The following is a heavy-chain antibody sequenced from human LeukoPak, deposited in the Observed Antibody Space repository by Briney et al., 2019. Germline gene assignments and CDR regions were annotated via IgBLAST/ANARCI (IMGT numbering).Heavy chain of an antibody. J-gene: IGHJ4*02. V-gene: IGHV4-31*03. CDR3: AGSRIGYSDSSGFFDS. Sequence: SQALSLTCTVSGGSISSGDYYWSWIRQHPGKGLEWIGYIHYSGSTYYSPSLKSRVTISVDTSKNQFSLKLSSVTAADTAVYYCAGSRIGYSDSSGFFDSWGQGTLVTVSS. D-gene: IGHD3-22*01. CDR1: GGSISSGDYY. CDR2: IHYSGST.